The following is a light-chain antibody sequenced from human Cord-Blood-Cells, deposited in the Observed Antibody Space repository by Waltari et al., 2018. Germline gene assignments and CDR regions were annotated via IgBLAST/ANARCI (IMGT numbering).Light chain of an antibody. CDR1: QSVLYSSNNKNY. V-gene: IGKV4-1*01. CDR2: WAS. J-gene: IGKJ2*01. Sequence: DIVMTQSPDSLAVSLGERATINCKSSQSVLYSSNNKNYLAWYQQKPGQPPKLLIYWASTRESGKPDRFSGSGSGTDFTLTISSLQAEDVAVYYCQQYYSTPYTFGQGTKLEIK. CDR3: QQYYSTPYT.